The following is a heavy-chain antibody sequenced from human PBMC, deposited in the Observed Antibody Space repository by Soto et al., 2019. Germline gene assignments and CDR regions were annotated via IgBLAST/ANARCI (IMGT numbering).Heavy chain of an antibody. CDR1: GGNIRNYG. CDR2: IYYSGST. D-gene: IGHD2-15*01. Sequence: SETQSLTSTVSGGNIRNYGWTWIRQPPEKGLEWIGYIYYSGSTDYNPSLKSRVTISFDASKNQISLQVRSATAADAAVYYCARDLKEYCSDGKCNWFDPWGQGTLVTVSS. CDR3: ARDLKEYCSDGKCNWFDP. V-gene: IGHV4-59*01. J-gene: IGHJ5*02.